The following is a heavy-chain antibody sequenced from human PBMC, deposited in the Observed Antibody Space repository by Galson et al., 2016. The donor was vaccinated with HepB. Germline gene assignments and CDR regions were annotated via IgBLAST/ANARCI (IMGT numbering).Heavy chain of an antibody. CDR2: IYYSGST. V-gene: IGHV4-39*01. J-gene: IGHJ5*02. CDR3: ARQIVVVVAATRGVDWFDP. D-gene: IGHD2-15*01. Sequence: ETLSLTCTVSGGSISSSNYYWGWIRQPPGKGLEWIGSIYYSGSTYYNPSLKSRVTMSVDTSKNQFSLKLNSVTAADTAVYYCARQIVVVVAATRGVDWFDPWDQGTLVTVSS. CDR1: GGSISSSNYY.